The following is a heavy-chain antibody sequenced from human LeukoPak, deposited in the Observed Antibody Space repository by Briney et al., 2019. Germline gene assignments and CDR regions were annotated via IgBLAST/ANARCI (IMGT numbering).Heavy chain of an antibody. CDR1: GFTFSSYG. CDR2: ISGSGGST. CDR3: AKCSRKTYYYYYMDV. Sequence: GGTLRLSCAASGFTFSSYGMSWVRQAPGKGLEWVSAISGSGGSTYYADSVKGRFTISRDNSKNTLYLQMNSLRADDTAVYYCAKCSRKTYYYYYMDVGGKGTTVTISS. J-gene: IGHJ6*03. V-gene: IGHV3-23*01.